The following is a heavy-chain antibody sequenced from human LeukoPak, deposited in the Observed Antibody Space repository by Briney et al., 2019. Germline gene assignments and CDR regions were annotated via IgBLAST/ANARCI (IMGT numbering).Heavy chain of an antibody. Sequence: GGSLRLSCAASGFTFSSYSMNWVRQAPGKGLEWVSYISRDSRKIYEADSVKGRFAISRDNARNSLFLLMNSLRAEDTAIYYCAREDYYDSRIYPGRGFDYWGQGTLVTVSS. J-gene: IGHJ4*02. CDR3: AREDYYDSRIYPGRGFDY. D-gene: IGHD3-22*01. CDR1: GFTFSSYS. V-gene: IGHV3-48*01. CDR2: ISRDSRKI.